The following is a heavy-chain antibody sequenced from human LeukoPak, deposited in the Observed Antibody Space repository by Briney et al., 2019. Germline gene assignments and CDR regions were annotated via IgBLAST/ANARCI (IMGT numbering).Heavy chain of an antibody. J-gene: IGHJ4*02. Sequence: GGSLRLSCSASGFTISNCWMTWVRQAPGKGLEWVANMNQDGSRIYYVNSVKGRFTISRDNAKNSLHLQMDSLRAEDTAVYYCARNPPPDDSSGYLDYWGQGALVTVSS. V-gene: IGHV3-7*04. CDR1: GFTISNCW. CDR2: MNQDGSRI. D-gene: IGHD3-22*01. CDR3: ARNPPPDDSSGYLDY.